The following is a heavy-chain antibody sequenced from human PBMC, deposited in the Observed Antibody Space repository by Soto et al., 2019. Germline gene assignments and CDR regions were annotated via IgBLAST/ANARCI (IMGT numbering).Heavy chain of an antibody. V-gene: IGHV3-74*01. D-gene: IGHD3-16*02. Sequence: GGSLRLSFAASGFTFSSYSMHWVLQSPWKGLAWVSRINSEGSSTIYSDSVTVRFTISRDNAENPLYLQMNNLGAKERAVCYFERGGDYVWGSYRHHAFDIWAQGTMDTASS. CDR2: INSEGSST. J-gene: IGHJ3*02. CDR1: GFTFSSYS. CDR3: ERGGDYVWGSYRHHAFDI.